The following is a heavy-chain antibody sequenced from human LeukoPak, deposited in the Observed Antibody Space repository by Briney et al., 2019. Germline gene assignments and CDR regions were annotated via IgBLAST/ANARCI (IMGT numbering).Heavy chain of an antibody. CDR2: IYYSGST. D-gene: IGHD6-13*01. J-gene: IGHJ4*02. CDR1: GGSISSYY. V-gene: IGHV4-59*01. CDR3: ARIAAKVKYYFDY. Sequence: SETLSLTCTVSGGSISSYYWSWIRQPPGKGLEWIGYIYYSGSTNYNPSLKSRVTISVDTSKNQFSLKLSSVTAADTAVYYCARIAAKVKYYFDYWGQGTLVTVSS.